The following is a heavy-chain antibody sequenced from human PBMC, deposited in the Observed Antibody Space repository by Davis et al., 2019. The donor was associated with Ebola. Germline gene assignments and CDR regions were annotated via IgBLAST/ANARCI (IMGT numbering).Heavy chain of an antibody. V-gene: IGHV3-7*01. CDR2: INQDGGVT. CDR1: AFPFTTYW. CDR3: ATANRGISGY. Sequence: GESLKISCAASAFPFTTYWMSWVRQAPGKGLEWLANINQDGGVTQYVASMKGRFTISSDNARNSIYLQMNSLRGDDTAVYYCATANRGISGYWGQGTLVTVSS. D-gene: IGHD6-13*01. J-gene: IGHJ4*02.